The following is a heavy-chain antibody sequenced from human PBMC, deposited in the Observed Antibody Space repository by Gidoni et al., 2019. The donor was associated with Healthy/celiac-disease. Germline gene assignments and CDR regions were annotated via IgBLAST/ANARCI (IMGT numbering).Heavy chain of an antibody. CDR2: IRSKAYGGTT. Sequence: EVQLVESGGGLVQPGRSLRLSCTASGFPFGDYAMRWFRQAPGKGLEWVGFIRSKAYGGTTEYAASVKGRFTISRDDSKSIAYLQMNSLKTEDTAVYYCTRDKSKREPIPYYYGMDVWGQGTTVTVSS. D-gene: IGHD1-26*01. V-gene: IGHV3-49*03. CDR1: GFPFGDYA. J-gene: IGHJ6*02. CDR3: TRDKSKREPIPYYYGMDV.